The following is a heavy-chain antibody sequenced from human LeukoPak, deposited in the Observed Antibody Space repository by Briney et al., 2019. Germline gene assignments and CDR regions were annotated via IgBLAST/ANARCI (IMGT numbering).Heavy chain of an antibody. D-gene: IGHD2-2*01. V-gene: IGHV4-59*10. CDR3: ARGVVVVPAAMGHNWFDP. CDR1: GGSFSGYY. J-gene: IGHJ5*02. CDR2: IYTSGST. Sequence: SETLSLTCAVYGGSFSGYYWSWIRQPAGKGLEWIGRIYTSGSTNYNPSLKSRVTISVDTSKNQFSLKLSSVTAADTAVYYCARGVVVVPAAMGHNWFDPWGQGTLVTVSS.